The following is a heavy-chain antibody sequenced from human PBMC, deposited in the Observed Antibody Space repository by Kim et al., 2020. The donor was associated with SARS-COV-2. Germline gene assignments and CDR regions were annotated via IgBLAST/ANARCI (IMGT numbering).Heavy chain of an antibody. CDR1: GFTFSSYG. CDR2: ISYDGSNK. J-gene: IGHJ4*01. V-gene: IGHV3-30*03. Sequence: GGSPRLSCAASGFTFSSYGMHWVRQAPGKGLEWVAVISYDGSNKYYADSVKGRFTISRDNSKNTLYLQMNSLRAEDTAVYYCASIAAAGTAAYYFDYWG. CDR3: ASIAAAGTAAYYFDY. D-gene: IGHD6-13*01.